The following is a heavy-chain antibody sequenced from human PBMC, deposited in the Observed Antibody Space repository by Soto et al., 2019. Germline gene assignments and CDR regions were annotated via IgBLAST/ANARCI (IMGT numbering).Heavy chain of an antibody. Sequence: QVQLVQSGAAVKKPGSSVKVSCKASGGTFSSYTISWVRQAPGQGLEWMGRIIPILGIANYAQKFQGRVTITADKSTSTAYMELSSLRSEDTAVYYSAREMEPDYIWGSYHPDPEPLYSCHYWGQGTLVAVSS. J-gene: IGHJ4*02. V-gene: IGHV1-69*08. CDR2: IIPILGIA. CDR3: AREMEPDYIWGSYHPDPEPLYSCHY. CDR1: GGTFSSYT. D-gene: IGHD3-16*02.